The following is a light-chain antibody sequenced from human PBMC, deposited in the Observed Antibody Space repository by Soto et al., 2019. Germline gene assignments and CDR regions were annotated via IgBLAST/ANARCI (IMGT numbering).Light chain of an antibody. V-gene: IGKV2-28*01. CDR3: MQALQTSFT. CDR1: QSLLHSNGYNY. Sequence: DIVMTQSPLSLPVTPGEPASISCRSSQSLLHSNGYNYLDWYLQKPGQSPQLLIYLGSNRASGVPDRFSGSGSGTDFTLKISRVEPEDVGVYYCMQALQTSFTFGPGTKVDIK. J-gene: IGKJ3*01. CDR2: LGS.